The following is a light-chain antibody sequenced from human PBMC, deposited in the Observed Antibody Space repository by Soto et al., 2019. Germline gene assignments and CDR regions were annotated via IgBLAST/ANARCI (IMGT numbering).Light chain of an antibody. CDR1: QSISSW. CDR2: DAS. V-gene: IGKV1-5*01. CDR3: QQYNSFTWT. J-gene: IGKJ1*01. Sequence: DIQMTQSPSTLSASVGDRVTITCRASQSISSWLAWYQQKPVKAPKLLMYDASSLESGVASRFSGRGSRTEFTLTISSLQPDNFATYYCQQYNSFTWTFGQGTKVEIK.